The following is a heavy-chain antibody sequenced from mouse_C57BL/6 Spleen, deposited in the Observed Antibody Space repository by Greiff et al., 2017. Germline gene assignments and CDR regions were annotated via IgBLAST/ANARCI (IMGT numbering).Heavy chain of an antibody. CDR3: ARGGQTAQATFDY. V-gene: IGHV1-81*01. CDR1: GYTFTSYG. J-gene: IGHJ2*01. Sequence: VKLVESGAELARPGASVKLSCKASGYTFTSYGISWVKQRTGQGLEWIGEIYPRSGNTYYNGKFKGKATLTADKSSSTAYMELRSLTSEDSAVYFCARGGQTAQATFDYWGQGTTLTVSS. CDR2: IYPRSGNT. D-gene: IGHD3-2*02.